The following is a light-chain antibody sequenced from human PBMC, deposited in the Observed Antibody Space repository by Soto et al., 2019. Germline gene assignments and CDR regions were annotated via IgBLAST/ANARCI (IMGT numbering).Light chain of an antibody. Sequence: QSGLTQPASVSGSPGQSIAISCTGSSSDVGIYNYVSWYQQHPGKVPKLIIYEVSNRPSGVSIRFAGSKSGNTASLTISGLQAEDEADYYCTSYTTSRPRIFGTGTRSPS. CDR3: TSYTTSRPRI. V-gene: IGLV2-14*01. CDR2: EVS. J-gene: IGLJ1*01. CDR1: SSDVGIYNY.